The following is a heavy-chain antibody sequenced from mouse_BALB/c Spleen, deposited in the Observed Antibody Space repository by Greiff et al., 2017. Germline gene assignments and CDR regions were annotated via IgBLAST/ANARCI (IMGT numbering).Heavy chain of an antibody. CDR3: ARDTDPGYGSGYVWFAY. CDR2: IRNKANGYTT. Sequence: VQLVESGGGLVQPGGSLRLSCATSGFTFTDYYLSWVRQPPGKALEWLGFIRNKANGYTTEYSASVTGRFTISSDNSQSILYVHMNTLRADDSATYYGARDTDPGYGSGYVWFAYGGQGSVVDVS. D-gene: IGHD1-1*01. J-gene: IGHJ3*01. V-gene: IGHV7-3*02. CDR1: GFTFTDYY.